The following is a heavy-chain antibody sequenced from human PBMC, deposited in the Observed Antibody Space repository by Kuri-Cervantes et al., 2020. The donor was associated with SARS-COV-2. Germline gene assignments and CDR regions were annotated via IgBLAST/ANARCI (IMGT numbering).Heavy chain of an antibody. D-gene: IGHD4-11*01. CDR3: ARQTVDYYYCYMDV. V-gene: IGHV1-8*01. Sequence: ASVKVSCKASGGTFSSYAVSWVRQAPGQGLEWMGWMNPNSGNTGYAQKFQGRVAITRNTSISTAYMELSSLRSEDTAVYYCARQTVDYYYCYMDVWGKGTTVTVSS. J-gene: IGHJ6*03. CDR1: GGTFSSYA. CDR2: MNPNSGNT.